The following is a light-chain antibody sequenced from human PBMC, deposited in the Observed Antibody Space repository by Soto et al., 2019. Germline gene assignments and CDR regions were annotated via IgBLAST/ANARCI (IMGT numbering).Light chain of an antibody. CDR3: SSYTSSTPDV. Sequence: SALTQPASVSGSTGQSITISCTGTSSDVGGYNYVSWYQQHPGKAPKLMIYEVSNRPSGVSNRFSGSKSGNTASLTISGLQAEDEADYYCSSYTSSTPDVFGTGTKVTVL. J-gene: IGLJ1*01. CDR2: EVS. V-gene: IGLV2-14*01. CDR1: SSDVGGYNY.